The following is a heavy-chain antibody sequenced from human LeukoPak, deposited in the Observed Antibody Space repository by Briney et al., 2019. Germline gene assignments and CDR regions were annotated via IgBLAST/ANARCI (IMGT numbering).Heavy chain of an antibody. D-gene: IGHD5-24*01. Sequence: GASVKVSRKASGYTFSGYYIHWVRQAPGQGLEWMGWINPNTGGTKYAQRFQDRVTMTRDTSISTAYMEVSRLRYDDTAVYYCARVVVRDANNYKDYWGQGTLVTVSS. CDR2: INPNTGGT. J-gene: IGHJ4*02. CDR3: ARVVVRDANNYKDY. V-gene: IGHV1-2*02. CDR1: GYTFSGYY.